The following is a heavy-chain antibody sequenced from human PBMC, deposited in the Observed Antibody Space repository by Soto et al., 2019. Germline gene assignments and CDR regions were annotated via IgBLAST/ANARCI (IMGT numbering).Heavy chain of an antibody. Sequence: QVQLVQSGAEVKKPGASVKVSCKASGYTFTSYGISWVRQAPGQGLEWMGWISAYNGNTNYAQKLQGRVTMTTDTSTRTGYMELRSLRSDDPAVYYWARDDPRGDCYSDYWGQGTLVTVSS. CDR1: GYTFTSYG. V-gene: IGHV1-18*01. J-gene: IGHJ4*02. D-gene: IGHD2-21*02. CDR2: ISAYNGNT. CDR3: ARDDPRGDCYSDY.